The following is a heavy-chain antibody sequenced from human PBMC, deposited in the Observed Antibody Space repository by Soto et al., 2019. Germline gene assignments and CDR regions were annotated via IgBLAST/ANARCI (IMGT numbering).Heavy chain of an antibody. CDR3: ARDDAEMVYAILFDY. J-gene: IGHJ4*02. V-gene: IGHV1-18*01. Sequence: GASVKVSCKASGYTFTSYGISWVRQAPGQGLEWMGWISAYNGNTNYAQKLQGRVTMTTDTSTSTAYMELRSLRSDDTAVYYCARDDAEMVYAILFDYWGQGTLVTVSS. CDR2: ISAYNGNT. D-gene: IGHD2-8*01. CDR1: GYTFTSYG.